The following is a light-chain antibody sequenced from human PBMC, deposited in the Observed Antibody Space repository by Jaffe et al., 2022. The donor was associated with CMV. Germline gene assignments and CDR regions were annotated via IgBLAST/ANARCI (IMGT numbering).Light chain of an antibody. CDR3: QQHGSSPWT. V-gene: IGKV3-20*01. CDR2: GAS. J-gene: IGKJ1*01. Sequence: EIVLTQSPDTLSLSPGERATLSCRASQSISSDYLAWYQQKLGQAPRLLIYGASSRATGIPDRFRGSGSGTDFTLIISRLEPEDVAVYYCQQHGSSPWTFGQGTRVEIK. CDR1: QSISSDY.